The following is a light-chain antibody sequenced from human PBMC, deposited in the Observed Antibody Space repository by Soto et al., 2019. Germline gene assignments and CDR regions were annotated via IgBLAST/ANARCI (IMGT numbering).Light chain of an antibody. CDR3: QTWGTGIQGV. Sequence: QSVLTQSPSASASLGASVKLTCTLSSGHSSYAIAWHQQQSEKGPRYLMKLNSDGSHSKGDGIPDRFSGSSSGAERYLTISSLQSEDEADYYCQTWGTGIQGVFGGGTKVTVL. J-gene: IGLJ3*02. CDR2: LNSDGSH. V-gene: IGLV4-69*01. CDR1: SGHSSYA.